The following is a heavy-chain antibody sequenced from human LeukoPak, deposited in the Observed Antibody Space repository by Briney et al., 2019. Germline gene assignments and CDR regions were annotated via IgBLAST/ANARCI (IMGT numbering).Heavy chain of an antibody. CDR3: ARDPGVRDFWSGYYNY. V-gene: IGHV1-2*06. D-gene: IGHD3-3*01. CDR1: GCTFTGYY. Sequence: GASVKVSCKASGCTFTGYYMHWVRQAPGQGLEWMGRINPNSGGTNYDQKFQGRVTMTRDTFISTAYMELSRPRSDDTAVYYCARDPGVRDFWSGYYNYGGQGTLVSVS. J-gene: IGHJ4*02. CDR2: INPNSGGT.